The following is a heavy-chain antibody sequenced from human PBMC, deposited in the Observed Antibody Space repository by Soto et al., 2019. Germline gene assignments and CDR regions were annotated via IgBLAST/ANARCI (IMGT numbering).Heavy chain of an antibody. V-gene: IGHV1-69*01. CDR3: ARDSGYYDSSGTHWFDP. D-gene: IGHD3-22*01. CDR2: IIPIFGTA. J-gene: IGHJ5*02. Sequence: QVQLVQSGAEVKKPGSSVKVSCKASGGTFSSYAISWVRQAPGQGLEWRGGIIPIFGTANYAQKFQGRVTITADESTSTAYMELSSLRSEDTAVYYCARDSGYYDSSGTHWFDPLGQGTLVTVSS. CDR1: GGTFSSYA.